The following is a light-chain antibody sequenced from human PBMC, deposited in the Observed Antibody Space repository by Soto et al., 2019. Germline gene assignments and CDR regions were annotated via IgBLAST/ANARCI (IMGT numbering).Light chain of an antibody. J-gene: IGKJ3*01. CDR2: GAS. V-gene: IGKV3-20*01. Sequence: EIVLTQSPGTLSLSPGERATLSCRASQSVSSSYLGWYQQKHGQAPRLLIYGASSRATGIPDRFSGSGSGTDFSLTISRLEPEDFAVYYCQQYGSSIFTCGPGNKVDIK. CDR3: QQYGSSIFT. CDR1: QSVSSSY.